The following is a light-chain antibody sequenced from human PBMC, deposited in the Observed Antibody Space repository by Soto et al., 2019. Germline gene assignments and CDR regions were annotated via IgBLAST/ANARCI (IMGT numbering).Light chain of an antibody. CDR1: SSEVGGYNY. Sequence: QSALTQPRSVSGSPGHSVTISCTGTSSEVGGYNYVSWYQQHPGKAPKVMSYDVSERPSGVPDRFSGSKSGNTASLTISVLQAEDEADYYGGSYAGSPRYVLGTGTKVTVL. CDR3: GSYAGSPRYV. V-gene: IGLV2-11*01. J-gene: IGLJ1*01. CDR2: DVS.